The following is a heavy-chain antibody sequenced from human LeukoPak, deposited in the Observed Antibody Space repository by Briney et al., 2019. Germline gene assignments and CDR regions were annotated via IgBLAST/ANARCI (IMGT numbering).Heavy chain of an antibody. CDR3: AKENYGSGSYYNPRAEYFQH. CDR1: GFTVSSNY. CDR2: IYSGGST. J-gene: IGHJ1*01. V-gene: IGHV3-66*02. D-gene: IGHD3-10*01. Sequence: PGGSLRLSCAASGFTVSSNYMSWVRQAPGKGLEWVSVIYSGGSTYYADSVKGRFTISRDNSKNTLYLQMNSLRAEDTAVYYCAKENYGSGSYYNPRAEYFQHWGQGTLVTVSS.